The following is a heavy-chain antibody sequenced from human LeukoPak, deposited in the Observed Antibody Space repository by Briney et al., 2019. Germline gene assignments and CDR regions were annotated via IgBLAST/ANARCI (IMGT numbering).Heavy chain of an antibody. CDR1: GFTFSSHE. V-gene: IGHV3-53*01. J-gene: IGHJ6*03. CDR2: TYSNGRT. D-gene: IGHD3-10*01. Sequence: GGSLRLSCAASGFTFSSHEMNWVRQAPGKGLEWVSVTYSNGRTYYADSVKGRFTISRDISKNTLYLQMNSLRAEDTAVYYCARVLSGRGSLYDYYYYMDVWGKGTTVTISS. CDR3: ARVLSGRGSLYDYYYYMDV.